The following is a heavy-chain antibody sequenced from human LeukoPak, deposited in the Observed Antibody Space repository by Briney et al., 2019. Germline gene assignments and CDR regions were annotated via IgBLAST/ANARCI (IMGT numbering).Heavy chain of an antibody. J-gene: IGHJ4*02. D-gene: IGHD3-10*01. CDR2: IKTKTDGGTT. CDR3: TTITMVSHFDH. V-gene: IGHV3-15*01. Sequence: GGSLRLSCAASGFTVSSNYMSWVRQAPGKGLEWVGRIKTKTDGGTTDYAAPVNGRFTISRDDSKSTLYLEMNSLTTEDTAVYWCTTITMVSHFDHWGQGTLVTVSS. CDR1: GFTVSSNY.